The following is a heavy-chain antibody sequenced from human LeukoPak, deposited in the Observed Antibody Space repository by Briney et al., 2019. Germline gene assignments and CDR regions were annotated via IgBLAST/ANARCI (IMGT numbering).Heavy chain of an antibody. CDR1: GYTFTGYD. CDR3: ARETCSSTSCPLDY. V-gene: IGHV1-8*03. Sequence: ASVKVSCKASGYTFTGYDINWVRQATGQGLEWMGWMNPNSGNTGYAQKFQGRVTITRNTSISTAYMELSSLRSEDTAVYYCARETCSSTSCPLDYWGQATLVTVSS. CDR2: MNPNSGNT. J-gene: IGHJ4*02. D-gene: IGHD2-2*01.